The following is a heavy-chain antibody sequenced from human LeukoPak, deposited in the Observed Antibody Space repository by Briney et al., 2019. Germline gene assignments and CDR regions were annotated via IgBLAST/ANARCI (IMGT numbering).Heavy chain of an antibody. Sequence: RSGGSLRLSCAASGFNFSTYSMNWVRQAPGKGLEWVSGINWNGGSTGYADSVKGRFTISRDNAKNSLYLQMNSLRAEDTALYYCARGGIIYYDSSVAHDAFDTWGQGTMVTVSS. D-gene: IGHD3-22*01. V-gene: IGHV3-20*04. CDR3: ARGGIIYYDSSVAHDAFDT. J-gene: IGHJ3*02. CDR2: INWNGGST. CDR1: GFNFSTYS.